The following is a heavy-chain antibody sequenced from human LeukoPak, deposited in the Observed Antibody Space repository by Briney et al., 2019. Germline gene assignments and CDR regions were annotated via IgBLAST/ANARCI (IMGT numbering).Heavy chain of an antibody. CDR2: LYYSGST. Sequence: SETLSLTCTVSGGSISSYYWSWIRQPPGKGLEWIGYLYYSGSTNYNPSLKSRVTISVDTSKNQFSLKLSSVSAADTAVYYCARGKRPFYYYTDVWGKGTTVTVSS. J-gene: IGHJ6*03. CDR1: GGSISSYY. CDR3: ARGKRPFYYYTDV. V-gene: IGHV4-59*01.